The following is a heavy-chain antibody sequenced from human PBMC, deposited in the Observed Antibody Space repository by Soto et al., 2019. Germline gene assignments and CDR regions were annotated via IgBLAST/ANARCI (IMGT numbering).Heavy chain of an antibody. CDR2: IYCSGIT. Sequence: QVQLQESGPGLVKPSETLSLTCTVSGGSISSYYWSWIRQPPGKGLEWIGYIYCSGITNYNPSLKGRVTISVDTSKNQFCLKLSSVTAADTAVYYCARAREYDFLSGHDAFDIWGQGTMVTVSS. CDR3: ARAREYDFLSGHDAFDI. CDR1: GGSISSYY. V-gene: IGHV4-59*01. D-gene: IGHD3-3*01. J-gene: IGHJ3*02.